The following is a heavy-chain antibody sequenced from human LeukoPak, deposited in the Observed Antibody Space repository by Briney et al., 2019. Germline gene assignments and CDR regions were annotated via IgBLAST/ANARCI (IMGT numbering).Heavy chain of an antibody. D-gene: IGHD3-22*01. Sequence: PGGSLRLSCTASGFTFSSYSMNWVRQAPGKGLEWVSYISSSGSTIYYADSVKGRFTISRDNAKNSLYLQMNSLRAEDTAVYYCAREAYYYDSSGYPSKPNFDYWGQGTLVTVSS. V-gene: IGHV3-48*04. CDR2: ISSSGSTI. J-gene: IGHJ4*02. CDR1: GFTFSSYS. CDR3: AREAYYYDSSGYPSKPNFDY.